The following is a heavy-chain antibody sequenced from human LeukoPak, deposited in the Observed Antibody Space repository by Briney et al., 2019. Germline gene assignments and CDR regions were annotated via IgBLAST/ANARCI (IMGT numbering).Heavy chain of an antibody. V-gene: IGHV6-1*01. J-gene: IGHJ4*02. Sequence: SQTLSLTCAISGDSVSSSSATWSWIRQSPSRGLECLGRTYYRSKWYNDYAVSVRSRITINPDTSKNQFSLHLNSVTPADTAVYYCARGWNYIDSWGQGTLVTVSS. CDR2: TYYRSKWYN. CDR3: ARGWNYIDS. CDR1: GDSVSSSSAT. D-gene: IGHD1-1*01.